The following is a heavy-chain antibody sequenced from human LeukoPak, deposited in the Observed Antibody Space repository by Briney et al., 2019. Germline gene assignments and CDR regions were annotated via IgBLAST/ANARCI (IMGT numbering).Heavy chain of an antibody. CDR1: GFTFSSYS. J-gene: IGHJ4*02. CDR2: ISSSSSTI. Sequence: GGSLRLSCAASGFTFSSYSMNWVRQAPGKGLEWVSYISSSSSTIYYADSVKGRFTISRDNAENSLYLQMNSLRAEDTAVYYCARDHSTANSEFDYWGQGTLVTVSS. CDR3: ARDHSTANSEFDY. D-gene: IGHD2-21*02. V-gene: IGHV3-48*04.